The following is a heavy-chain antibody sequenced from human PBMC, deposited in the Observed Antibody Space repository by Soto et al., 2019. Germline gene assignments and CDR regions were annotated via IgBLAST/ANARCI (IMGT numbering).Heavy chain of an antibody. D-gene: IGHD2-21*02. CDR1: GFSFGGYA. Sequence: PGGSLRLSCAGYGFSFGGYAMSWVRQAPGKGLEWISGVSGGGTSTYYAGSVKGRFTISRDSSVVYLQMNSLRADDTAVYYCAKWGGDYAYYSEMDVWGRGTTVTVSS. CDR2: VSGGGTST. CDR3: AKWGGDYAYYSEMDV. J-gene: IGHJ6*02. V-gene: IGHV3-23*01.